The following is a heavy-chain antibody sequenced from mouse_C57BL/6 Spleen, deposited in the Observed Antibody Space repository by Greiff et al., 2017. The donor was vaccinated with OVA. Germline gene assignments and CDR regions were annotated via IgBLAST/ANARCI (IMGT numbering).Heavy chain of an antibody. D-gene: IGHD1-1*01. J-gene: IGHJ2*01. Sequence: QVQLKQSGPELVKPGASVKISCKASGYAFSSSWMNWVKQRPGKGLEWIGRIYPGDGDTNYNGKFKGKATLTADESSSTAYMQLSSLTSEDSAVYFCARSYYGTPYYFDYWGQGTTLTVSS. CDR1: GYAFSSSW. CDR2: IYPGDGDT. CDR3: ARSYYGTPYYFDY. V-gene: IGHV1-82*01.